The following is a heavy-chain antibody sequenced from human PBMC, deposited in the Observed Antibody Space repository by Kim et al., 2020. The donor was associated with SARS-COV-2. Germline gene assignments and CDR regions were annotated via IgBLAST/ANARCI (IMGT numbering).Heavy chain of an antibody. CDR1: GGSISSSSYY. D-gene: IGHD3-10*01. CDR3: ASGVRGGYYYMDV. J-gene: IGHJ6*03. Sequence: SETLSLTCTVSGGSISSSSYYWGWIRQPPGKGLEWIGSIYYSGSTYYNPSLKSRVTITVDTTKNQYSLKLSSVTAADTAVYYCASGVRGGYYYMDVWGQGTTVTVSS. V-gene: IGHV4-39*01. CDR2: IYYSGST.